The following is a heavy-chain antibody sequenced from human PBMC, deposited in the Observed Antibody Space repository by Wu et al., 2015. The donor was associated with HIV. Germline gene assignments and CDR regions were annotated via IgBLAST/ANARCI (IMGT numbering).Heavy chain of an antibody. V-gene: IGHV1-2*02. Sequence: QVQLVQSGAEVKKPGSSVKVSCKASGGTFSSYAISWVRQAPGQGLEWMGWINPNSGGTNYAQKFQGRVTMTRDTSISTAYMELSRLRSDDTAVYYCARDSGAVAGTIDAFDIWAKGQWSPSLQ. D-gene: IGHD6-19*01. CDR3: ARDSGAVAGTIDAFDI. CDR1: GGTFSSYA. CDR2: INPNSGGT. J-gene: IGHJ3*02.